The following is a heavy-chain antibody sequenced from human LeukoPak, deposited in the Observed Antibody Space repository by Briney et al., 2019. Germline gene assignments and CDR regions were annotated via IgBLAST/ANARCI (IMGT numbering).Heavy chain of an antibody. J-gene: IGHJ4*02. Sequence: GGTLRLSCAASGITFSSYGMSWVRQAPGKGLEWASAISGSGGSTYYADSVKGRFTISRDNSKNTLYLQMNSLRVEDTAVYYCAKDGGVWFGESNDYWGQGTLVTVSS. CDR3: AKDGGVWFGESNDY. CDR1: GITFSSYG. CDR2: ISGSGGST. V-gene: IGHV3-23*01. D-gene: IGHD3-10*01.